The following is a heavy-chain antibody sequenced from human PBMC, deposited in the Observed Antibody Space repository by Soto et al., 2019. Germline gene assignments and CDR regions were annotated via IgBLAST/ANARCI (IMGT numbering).Heavy chain of an antibody. Sequence: QITLKESGPTLVKPTQTLTLTCTFSGFSLTTYGVGVGWIRQPPGKALQWLALIYWDDDKRYCPSLKSRLTITKDTHKTQVVLTMNNMDPVDTATYFCAHRLTLTSDWNYGRFDYWGQGTLVTVSS. V-gene: IGHV2-5*02. CDR1: GFSLTTYGVG. D-gene: IGHD1-7*01. CDR3: AHRLTLTSDWNYGRFDY. J-gene: IGHJ4*02. CDR2: IYWDDDK.